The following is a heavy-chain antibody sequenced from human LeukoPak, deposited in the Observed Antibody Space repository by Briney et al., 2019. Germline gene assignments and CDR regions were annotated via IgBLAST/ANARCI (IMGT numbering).Heavy chain of an antibody. D-gene: IGHD3-10*01. CDR1: GFTFSDYY. J-gene: IGHJ5*02. Sequence: GGSLRLSCAASGFTFSDYYMSWIRQAPGKGLEWVSHISSSGSTIYYADSVKGRFTISRDNAKNSLYLQMNSLRAEDTAVYYCARDRRHLYYYGSAPDNDPWGQGTLVTVSS. CDR3: ARDRRHLYYYGSAPDNDP. CDR2: ISSSGSTI. V-gene: IGHV3-11*01.